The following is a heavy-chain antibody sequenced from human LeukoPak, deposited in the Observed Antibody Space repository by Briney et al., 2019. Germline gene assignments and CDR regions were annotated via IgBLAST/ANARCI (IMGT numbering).Heavy chain of an antibody. CDR3: AKDLGATTPYYFDY. J-gene: IGHJ4*02. D-gene: IGHD1-26*01. CDR2: ITGGGTT. Sequence: GGSLRLSCAASGFTFSSHGMNWVRQAPGKGLEWVSGITGGGTTYYADSVKGRVTISRDNSKNTLYLQMNSLRAEDTAVYYCAKDLGATTPYYFDYWGQGTLVTVSS. V-gene: IGHV3-23*01. CDR1: GFTFSSHG.